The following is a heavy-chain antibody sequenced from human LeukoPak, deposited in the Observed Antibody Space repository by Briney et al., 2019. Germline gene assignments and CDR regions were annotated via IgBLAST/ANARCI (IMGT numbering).Heavy chain of an antibody. V-gene: IGHV4-61*01. CDR1: GGSISSSPYY. Sequence: SETLSLTCTVSGGSISSSPYYWGWIRQPPGKGLEWIGYIYYSGSTNYNPSLKSRVTISVDTSKNQFSLKLSSVTAADTAVYYCARDRYYYDSSGHYYMDVWGKGTTVTISS. D-gene: IGHD3-22*01. CDR3: ARDRYYYDSSGHYYMDV. CDR2: IYYSGST. J-gene: IGHJ6*03.